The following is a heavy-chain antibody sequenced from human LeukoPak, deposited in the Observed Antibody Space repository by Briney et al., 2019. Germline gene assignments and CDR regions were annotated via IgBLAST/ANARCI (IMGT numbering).Heavy chain of an antibody. CDR2: MYNSGST. CDR3: AGNRDAYFLNAFDI. V-gene: IGHV4-59*08. CDR1: GGSISTYY. J-gene: IGHJ3*02. D-gene: IGHD5-24*01. Sequence: SETLSLTCTVSGGSISTYYWSWIRQPPGKGLQWIGYMYNSGSTNYNPSLKSRVTISVDTSKNQFSLTLSSVTAADTAVYYCAGNRDAYFLNAFDIWGQGTMVTVSS.